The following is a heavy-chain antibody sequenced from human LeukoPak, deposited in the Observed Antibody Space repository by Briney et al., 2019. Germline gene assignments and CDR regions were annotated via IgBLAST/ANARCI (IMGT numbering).Heavy chain of an antibody. Sequence: PGGSLRLPCAASGFTFSSYGMHWVRQAPGKGLEWVAVIWYDGSNKYYADSVKGRFTISRDNSKNTLYLQMNSLRAEDTAVYYCARDLYYYDSSGPDYYGMDVWGQGTTVTVSS. D-gene: IGHD3-22*01. V-gene: IGHV3-33*01. CDR3: ARDLYYYDSSGPDYYGMDV. J-gene: IGHJ6*02. CDR2: IWYDGSNK. CDR1: GFTFSSYG.